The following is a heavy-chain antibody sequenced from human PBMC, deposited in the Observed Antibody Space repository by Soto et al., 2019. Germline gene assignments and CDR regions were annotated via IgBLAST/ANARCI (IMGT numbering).Heavy chain of an antibody. CDR2: INAGNGNT. D-gene: IGHD3-22*01. Sequence: QVQLVQSGAEERKPGASVKDSCKPSGYIFSDYAFHWVRQAPGQRPEWVGWINAGNGNTKYLQKLKGRVTITRDTSASTAYMELSGLTSEDTAVYYCAKAGYDTSPFLDYWGQGTLVTVSS. CDR3: AKAGYDTSPFLDY. CDR1: GYIFSDYA. J-gene: IGHJ4*02. V-gene: IGHV1-3*05.